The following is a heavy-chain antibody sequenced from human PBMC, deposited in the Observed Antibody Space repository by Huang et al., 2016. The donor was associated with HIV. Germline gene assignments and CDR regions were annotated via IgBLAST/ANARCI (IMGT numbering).Heavy chain of an antibody. Sequence: QVQLEQWGAGLLKASETLSLTCAVYGGSFSGYYWNWLRQAPGKGLEWFGEINHRCNTNYNPSLKSRVNMSVDTSKSQFSLYLTSLSAADTGTYFCARRYNSRRDYWGRGTLVTVHS. V-gene: IGHV4-34*02. CDR2: INHRCNT. D-gene: IGHD3-22*01. J-gene: IGHJ4*02. CDR1: GGSFSGYY. CDR3: ARRYNSRRDY.